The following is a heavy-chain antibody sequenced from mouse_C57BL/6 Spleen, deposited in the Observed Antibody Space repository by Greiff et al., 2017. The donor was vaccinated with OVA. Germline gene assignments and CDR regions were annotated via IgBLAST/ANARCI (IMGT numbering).Heavy chain of an antibody. CDR1: GYTFTSYD. V-gene: IGHV1-85*01. Sequence: QVHVKQSGPELVKPGASVKLSCKASGYTFTSYDINWVKQRPGQGLEWIGWIYPRDGSTKYNEKFKGKATLTVDTSSSTAYMELHSLTSEDSAVYFCARDYDYDREGYYFDYWGQGTTLTVSS. D-gene: IGHD2-4*01. CDR3: ARDYDYDREGYYFDY. CDR2: IYPRDGST. J-gene: IGHJ2*01.